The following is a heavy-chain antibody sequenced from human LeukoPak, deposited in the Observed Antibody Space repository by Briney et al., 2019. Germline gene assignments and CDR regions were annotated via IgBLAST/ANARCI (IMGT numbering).Heavy chain of an antibody. Sequence: PSETLSLTCTVSGGSISNYYWGWIRQPPGEGLEWIGSIYYSGSTYYNSSLQSRVTISVDTSKNQFSLKLRSVTAADTAVYYCARLYCTSTSCHYYMDVWGKGTTVTISS. J-gene: IGHJ6*03. CDR1: GGSISNYY. CDR3: ARLYCTSTSCHYYMDV. D-gene: IGHD2-2*01. V-gene: IGHV4-39*07. CDR2: IYYSGST.